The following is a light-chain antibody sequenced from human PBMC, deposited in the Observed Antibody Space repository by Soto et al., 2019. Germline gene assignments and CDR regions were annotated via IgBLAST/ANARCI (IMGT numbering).Light chain of an antibody. V-gene: IGLV2-23*01. CDR2: DGI. Sequence: QSALTQPASVSGSPGQSITIYCTGPSSDVGRYILVSWYQQHPGKAPKLIIYDGIKRPSGVSNRFSGSQSGNTASLTISGLQAEDEADYFCCSDAESRPSPYVFGIGTKVTVL. CDR1: SSDVGRYIL. J-gene: IGLJ1*01. CDR3: CSDAESRPSPYV.